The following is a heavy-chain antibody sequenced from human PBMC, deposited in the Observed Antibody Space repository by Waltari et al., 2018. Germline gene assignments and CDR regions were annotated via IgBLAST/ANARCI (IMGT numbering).Heavy chain of an antibody. V-gene: IGHV1-18*01. J-gene: IGHJ4*02. Sequence: QVQLVQSGAEVKKPGASVKVSCKPSGYPFRSYGITGVRRAPGQGLEWMGWINTYNDNTKYAQKLQDRVTLTTDTSATTAYMELRSLTSDDTAVYYCARPYSSGLTYYFDSWGQGTLVTVSS. CDR3: ARPYSSGLTYYFDS. D-gene: IGHD2-21*01. CDR2: INTYNDNT. CDR1: GYPFRSYG.